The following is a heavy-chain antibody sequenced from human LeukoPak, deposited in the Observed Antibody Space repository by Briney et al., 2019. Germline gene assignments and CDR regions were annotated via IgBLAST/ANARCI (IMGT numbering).Heavy chain of an antibody. V-gene: IGHV3-48*04. J-gene: IGHJ6*02. CDR2: ISSSSSTI. Sequence: YISSSSSTIYYADSVKGRFTISRDNVKNSLYLQMNSLRAEDTAVYYCARDPSLLWFGELSVWGQGTTVTVSS. D-gene: IGHD3-10*01. CDR3: ARDPSLLWFGELSV.